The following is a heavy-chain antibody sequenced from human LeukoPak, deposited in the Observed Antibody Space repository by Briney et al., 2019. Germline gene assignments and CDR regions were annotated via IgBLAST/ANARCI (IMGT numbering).Heavy chain of an antibody. CDR3: TTHYYDSSGYHYGAFDY. Sequence: PEGSLKLSCAASGFTFSGSAMHWVRQASGKGLEWVGRVRSRANSYATTYAASVKGRFGISRDDSKNTAFLEMNSLKTEDTAVYYCTTHYYDSSGYHYGAFDYWGQGTLVTVSS. J-gene: IGHJ4*02. CDR2: VRSRANSYAT. D-gene: IGHD3-22*01. CDR1: GFTFSGSA. V-gene: IGHV3-73*01.